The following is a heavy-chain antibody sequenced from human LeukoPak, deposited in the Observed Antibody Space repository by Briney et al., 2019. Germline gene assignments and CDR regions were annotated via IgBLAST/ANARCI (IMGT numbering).Heavy chain of an antibody. CDR1: GFTFSSYA. Sequence: GGSLRLSCAASGFTFSSYAMSWVRQAPGKGLEWVSAISGSGGSTYYADSVKGRFTISRDNSKNTLYLQMNGLRAEDTAVYYCAIRTVGANDFDYWGQGTLVTVSS. D-gene: IGHD1-26*01. CDR3: AIRTVGANDFDY. V-gene: IGHV3-23*01. J-gene: IGHJ4*02. CDR2: ISGSGGST.